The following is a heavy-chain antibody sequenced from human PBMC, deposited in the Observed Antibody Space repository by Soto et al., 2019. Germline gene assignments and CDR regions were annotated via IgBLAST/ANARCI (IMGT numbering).Heavy chain of an antibody. CDR1: GGSISSSNW. CDR3: ARRVPGYCTNGVCRPSDNGMDV. CDR2: IYHSGST. V-gene: IGHV4-4*02. J-gene: IGHJ6*02. D-gene: IGHD2-8*01. Sequence: QVQLQESGPGLVKPSGTLSLTCAVSGGSISSSNWWSWVRQPPGKGLEWIGEIYHSGSTNYNPSLKSRGTISVDKSKNQFSLKLSSVTAADTAVYYCARRVPGYCTNGVCRPSDNGMDVWGQGTTVTVSS.